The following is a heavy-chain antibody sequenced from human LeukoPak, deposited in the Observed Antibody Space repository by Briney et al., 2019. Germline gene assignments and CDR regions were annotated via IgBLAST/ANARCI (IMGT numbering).Heavy chain of an antibody. CDR2: IYHSGST. Sequence: KPSETQSLTCAVSGYSISSGYYWGWIRQPPGKGLEWIGSIYHSGSTYYNPSLKSRVTISVDTSKNQFSLKLSSVTAADTAVYYCARDGVGSGWYRGVDYWGQGTLVTVSS. CDR1: GYSISSGYY. V-gene: IGHV4-38-2*02. J-gene: IGHJ4*02. CDR3: ARDGVGSGWYRGVDY. D-gene: IGHD6-19*01.